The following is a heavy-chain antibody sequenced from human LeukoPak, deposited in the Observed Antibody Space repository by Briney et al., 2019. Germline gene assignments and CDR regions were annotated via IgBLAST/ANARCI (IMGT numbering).Heavy chain of an antibody. V-gene: IGHV1-2*02. J-gene: IGHJ4*02. Sequence: ASVKVSCKASGYTFTGYYMHWVRQAPGQGLEWMGWINPNSGGTNYAQKFQGKVTMTRDTSISTAYMELSRLRSDDTAVYYCAREGTGDRTKLDYWGQGTLVTVSS. CDR1: GYTFTGYY. CDR3: AREGTGDRTKLDY. CDR2: INPNSGGT. D-gene: IGHD7-27*01.